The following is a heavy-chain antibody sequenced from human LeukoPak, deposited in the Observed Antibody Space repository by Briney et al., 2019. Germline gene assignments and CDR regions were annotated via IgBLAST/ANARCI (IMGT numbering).Heavy chain of an antibody. V-gene: IGHV4-59*01. J-gene: IGHJ3*02. Sequence: PSETLSLTCTVSGGSISSYYWSWIRQPPGKGLEWIGYIYYSGSTNNNPSLKSRVTISVDTSKNQFSLKLSSVTAADTAVYYCASGDGHDAFDIWGQGTMVTVSS. D-gene: IGHD5-24*01. CDR3: ASGDGHDAFDI. CDR1: GGSISSYY. CDR2: IYYSGST.